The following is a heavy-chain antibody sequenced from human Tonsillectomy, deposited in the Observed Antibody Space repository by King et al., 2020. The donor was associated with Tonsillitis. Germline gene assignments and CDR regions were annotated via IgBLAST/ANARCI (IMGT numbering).Heavy chain of an antibody. V-gene: IGHV1-2*04. Sequence: QLVQSGAEVKKPGASVKVSCKASGYTFIGNNIHWVRQAPGQGLEWMGWINPNSGGTNYAQKFQGWVTMTRDTSISTAYLELNKLRSDDTAVYYCARGDMDTPMADYYYYMDVWGKGTTVTVSS. CDR2: INPNSGGT. J-gene: IGHJ6*03. CDR3: ARGDMDTPMADYYYYMDV. CDR1: GYTFIGNN. D-gene: IGHD5-18*01.